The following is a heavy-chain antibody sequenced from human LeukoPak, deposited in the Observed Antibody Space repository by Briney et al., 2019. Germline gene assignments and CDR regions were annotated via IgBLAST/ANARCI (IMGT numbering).Heavy chain of an antibody. Sequence: SETLSLTCTVSGYSISNGYYWSWIRQPPGKGLEWIGEINHSGSTNYNPSLKSRVTISVDTSKNQFSLKLSSVTAADTAVYYCARRPKPRNIVVVPAVRGGYYFDYWGQGTLVTVSS. J-gene: IGHJ4*02. D-gene: IGHD2-2*01. V-gene: IGHV4-34*01. CDR2: INHSGST. CDR1: GYSISNGYY. CDR3: ARRPKPRNIVVVPAVRGGYYFDY.